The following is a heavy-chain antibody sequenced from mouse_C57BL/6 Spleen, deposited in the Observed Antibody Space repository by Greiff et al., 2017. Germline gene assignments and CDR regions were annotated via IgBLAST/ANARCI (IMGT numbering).Heavy chain of an antibody. Sequence: QVQLQQPGAELVKPGASVKMSCKASGYTFTSYWITWVKQRPGQGLEWIGDIYPGSGSTNYNEKFKSKATLTVDTSSSTAYMQLSSPTSEDTAVYYCVKRGYGSSYWYFDVWGTGTTVTVSS. D-gene: IGHD1-1*01. CDR1: GYTFTSYW. CDR2: IYPGSGST. J-gene: IGHJ1*03. CDR3: VKRGYGSSYWYFDV. V-gene: IGHV1-55*01.